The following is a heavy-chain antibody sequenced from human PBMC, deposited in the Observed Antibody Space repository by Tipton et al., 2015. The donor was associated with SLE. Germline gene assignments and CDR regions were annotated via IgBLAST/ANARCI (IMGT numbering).Heavy chain of an antibody. CDR1: GGSINEYH. CDR2: IYYTGNT. D-gene: IGHD5-12*01. V-gene: IGHV4-59*01. CDR3: AGGGPYDYFDP. Sequence: TLSLTCTVSGGSINEYHWNWIRQPPGKGLEWIGYIYYTGNTNYNPSLKSRVTILLDTSNFRFSLRLSSVTPADTAVYYCAGGGPYDYFDPWGQGTLVTVSS. J-gene: IGHJ5*02.